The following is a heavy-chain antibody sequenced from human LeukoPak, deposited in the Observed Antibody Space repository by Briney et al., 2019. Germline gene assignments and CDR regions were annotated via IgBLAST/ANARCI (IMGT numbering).Heavy chain of an antibody. Sequence: GGSLRLSCAASGFTFSDYHMSWIRQAPGKGLEWVSYISSSGSTIYYADSVKGRFTISRDNAKNSLYLQMNSLRAEDTAVYYCARDQGSDSDFWSGYYTPRWFDPWGQGTLVTVSS. CDR1: GFTFSDYH. CDR3: ARDQGSDSDFWSGYYTPRWFDP. CDR2: ISSSGSTI. V-gene: IGHV3-11*01. D-gene: IGHD3-3*01. J-gene: IGHJ5*02.